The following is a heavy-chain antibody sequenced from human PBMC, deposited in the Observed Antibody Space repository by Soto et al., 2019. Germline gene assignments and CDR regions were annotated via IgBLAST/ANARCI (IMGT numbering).Heavy chain of an antibody. CDR1: GGSFSGYY. V-gene: IGHV4-34*11. D-gene: IGHD4-17*01. J-gene: IGHJ4*02. CDR3: GTEGEYGDVEN. CDR2: INHSGST. Sequence: SETLSLTCAVYGGSFSGYYWSWIRQPPGKGLEWLGYINHSGSTNYNPSLNSRLTISADTSKDQFFLNLTSATAADTAVYFCGTEGEYGDVENWGQGILVTVSS.